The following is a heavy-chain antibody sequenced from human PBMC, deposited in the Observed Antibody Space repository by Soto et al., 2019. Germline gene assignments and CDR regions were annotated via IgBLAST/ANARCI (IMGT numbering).Heavy chain of an antibody. J-gene: IGHJ4*02. CDR2: ISYDGLNK. CDR1: GFTFSTYG. Sequence: QVQLVESGGGVVQPGRSLRLSCAASGFTFSTYGMHWVRQAPGKGLEWVAVISYDGLNKNYAGSVKGRFTISRDSSKSALYVQMDSLRAAVTAFYYLAKDRGGSLGVFVSWGQGPLPTASS. CDR3: AKDRGGSLGVFVS. V-gene: IGHV3-30*18. D-gene: IGHD3-10*01.